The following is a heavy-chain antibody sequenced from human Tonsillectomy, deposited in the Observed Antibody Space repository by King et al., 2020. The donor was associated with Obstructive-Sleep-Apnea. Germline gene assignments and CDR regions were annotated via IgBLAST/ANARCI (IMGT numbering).Heavy chain of an antibody. CDR1: GGSISSSSYY. CDR2: IYYSGST. Sequence: LQLQESGPGLVKPSETLSLTCTVSGGSISSSSYYWGWIRQPPGKGREWIGSIYYSGSTYYNPSLKSRVTISVDTSKNQFSLKLSSVTAADTAVYYCARHRGFPGIAEKSWFDPWGQGTLVTVSS. D-gene: IGHD6-13*01. V-gene: IGHV4-39*01. J-gene: IGHJ5*02. CDR3: ARHRGFPGIAEKSWFDP.